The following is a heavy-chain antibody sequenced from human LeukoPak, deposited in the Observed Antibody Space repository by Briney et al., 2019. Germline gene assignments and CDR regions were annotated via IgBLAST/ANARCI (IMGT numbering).Heavy chain of an antibody. CDR1: GFTFSSNA. J-gene: IGHJ4*02. Sequence: GGSLRLSCAASGFTFSSNAMHWVRQAPGKGLEWVAVISYDGSKTYYADSVKDRFTISRDNSKNTLYLQMNSLRAEDTAVYYCAGYSSSWSSFDYWGQGTLVTVSS. CDR2: ISYDGSKT. D-gene: IGHD6-13*01. V-gene: IGHV3-30-3*01. CDR3: AGYSSSWSSFDY.